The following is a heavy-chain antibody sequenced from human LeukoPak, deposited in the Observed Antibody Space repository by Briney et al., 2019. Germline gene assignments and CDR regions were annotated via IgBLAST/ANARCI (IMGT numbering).Heavy chain of an antibody. J-gene: IGHJ4*02. V-gene: IGHV3-23*01. Sequence: AGSLRLSCAASGFTFSIYAMNWVRQAPGKGLEWVSSISANGGETHYADSVKGRFTISRDNSKNTLYLQINNPRVEDTAVYYCAKRYYDFPLDYWGQGTLVTVSS. CDR1: GFTFSIYA. CDR3: AKRYYDFPLDY. D-gene: IGHD3-3*01. CDR2: ISANGGET.